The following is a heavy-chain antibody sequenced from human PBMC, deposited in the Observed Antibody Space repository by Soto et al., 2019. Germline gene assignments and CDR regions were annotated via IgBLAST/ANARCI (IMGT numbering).Heavy chain of an antibody. CDR3: ARGRQYQLLSFHYYYYMDV. V-gene: IGHV3-66*01. D-gene: IGHD2-2*01. CDR2: IYSGGST. J-gene: IGHJ6*03. Sequence: VGSLRLSCTASEFTVSSNYMSWVLQTPFKLLEWVSVIYSGGSTYYADSVKGRFTISRDNSKNTLYLQMNSLRAEDTAVYYCARGRQYQLLSFHYYYYMDVWGKGTTVTVSS. CDR1: EFTVSSNY.